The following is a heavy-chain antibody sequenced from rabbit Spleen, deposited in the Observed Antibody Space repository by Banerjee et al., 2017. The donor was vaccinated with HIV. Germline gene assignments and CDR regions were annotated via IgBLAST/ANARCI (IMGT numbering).Heavy chain of an antibody. CDR3: ARRPSTTGYCLDL. J-gene: IGHJ6*01. D-gene: IGHD1-1*01. V-gene: IGHV1S40*01. CDR1: GVSFSGNSY. CDR2: IDTGSSGFT. Sequence: QSLEESGGDLVKPGASLTLTCIASGVSFSGNSYMCWVRQAPGKGLEWIACIDTGSSGFTYFASWAKGRFTISKTSSTTVTLQMTSLTGADTATYFCARRPSTTGYCLDLWGQGTLVTVS.